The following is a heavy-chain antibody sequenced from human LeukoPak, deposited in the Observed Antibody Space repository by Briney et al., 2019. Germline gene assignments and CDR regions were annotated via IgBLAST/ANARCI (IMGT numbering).Heavy chain of an antibody. V-gene: IGHV3-30-3*01. CDR1: GFTFSSYA. D-gene: IGHD3-10*01. Sequence: PGGSLRFSCAASGFTFSSYAMHWVRQAPGKGLEWVAVISYDGSNKYYADSVKGRFTISRDNSKNTLYLQMNSLRAEDTAVYYCARNYYGSGSIYPDGMDVWGQGTTVTVSS. J-gene: IGHJ6*02. CDR3: ARNYYGSGSIYPDGMDV. CDR2: ISYDGSNK.